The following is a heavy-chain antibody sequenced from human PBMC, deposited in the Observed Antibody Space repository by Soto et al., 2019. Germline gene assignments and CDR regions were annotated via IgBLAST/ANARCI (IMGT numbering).Heavy chain of an antibody. D-gene: IGHD3-16*01. CDR2: IRGSRSYT. CDR1: GFTFSDYS. V-gene: IGHV3-11*05. CDR3: ARGEGGGDY. J-gene: IGHJ4*02. Sequence: QVQLVDSGGGLVKPGGSLRLSCAASGFTFSDYSMSWIRQAPGKGLQCVSYIRGSRSYTNYAESVRGRFTISRDNAKNSLYLQMNSLRVEDTAVYYCARGEGGGDYWGQGTLVTVSS.